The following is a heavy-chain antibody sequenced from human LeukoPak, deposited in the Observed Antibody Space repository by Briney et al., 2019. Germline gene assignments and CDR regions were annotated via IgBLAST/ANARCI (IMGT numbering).Heavy chain of an antibody. V-gene: IGHV1-8*01. CDR1: GYTFTSYD. CDR2: MNPNSANT. Sequence: ASVKVSCKASGYTFTSYDINWVRQATGQGLEWMGWMNPNSANTGFAQNFQGRVTMTRNTSISTAYMELSSLRSEDTAVYYCAIRFSRGSGSAIDYWGQGTLVTVSS. J-gene: IGHJ4*02. CDR3: AIRFSRGSGSAIDY. D-gene: IGHD3-10*01.